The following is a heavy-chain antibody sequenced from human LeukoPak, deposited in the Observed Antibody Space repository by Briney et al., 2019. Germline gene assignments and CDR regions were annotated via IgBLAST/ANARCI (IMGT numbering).Heavy chain of an antibody. CDR3: ARHVTAVAFGYYFDY. Sequence: SGTLSLTCAVSGGSISSSDWWSWVRQPPGKGLEWIGEIYHSGSTNYNPSLKSRVTISVDKSKNQFSLKLSSVTAADTAVYYCARHVTAVAFGYYFDYWGQGTLVTVSS. CDR2: IYHSGST. J-gene: IGHJ4*02. CDR1: GGSISSSDW. V-gene: IGHV4-4*02. D-gene: IGHD6-19*01.